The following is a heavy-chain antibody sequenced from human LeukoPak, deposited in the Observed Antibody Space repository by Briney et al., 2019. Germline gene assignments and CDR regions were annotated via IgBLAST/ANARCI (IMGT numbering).Heavy chain of an antibody. CDR2: IYTSGIT. CDR3: ARGRQGVTMIVVVMTAVSYYLDV. D-gene: IGHD3-22*01. CDR1: GGSISSYY. J-gene: IGHJ6*03. Sequence: PSETLSLTCTVSGGSISSYYWSWIRQPAGKGLEWIGRIYTSGITNYNPSLKSRVTMSVDTSKNQFSLKLSSVTAADTAVYYCARGRQGVTMIVVVMTAVSYYLDVWGKGTTVTVS. V-gene: IGHV4-4*07.